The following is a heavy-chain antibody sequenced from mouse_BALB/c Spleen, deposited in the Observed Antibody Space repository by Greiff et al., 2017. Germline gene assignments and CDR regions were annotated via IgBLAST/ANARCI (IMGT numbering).Heavy chain of an antibody. D-gene: IGHD2-4*01. CDR1: GYSINSGYY. CDR2: ISYDGSN. J-gene: IGHJ4*01. V-gene: IGHV3-6*02. Sequence: LMESGPGLVKPSQSLSLTCSVTGYSINSGYYWSWLRKFQGNTLEWLGYISYDGSNNYPPSLKNRISITRDTSKNQFFLKLNSVTTEDTATYYCAIIYNDYDSAMDYWGQGASVTVSS. CDR3: AIIYNDYDSAMDY.